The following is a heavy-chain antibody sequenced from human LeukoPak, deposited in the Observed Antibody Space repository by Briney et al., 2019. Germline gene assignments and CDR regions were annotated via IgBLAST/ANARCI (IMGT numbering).Heavy chain of an antibody. Sequence: GASVKVSCKASGYTFTSYYMHWVRQAPGQGLEWMGIINPSGGSTSYAQKFQGRVTMTRDTSTSTVYMELSSLRSEDTAVYYCAAGYSSSWYTSYYFDYWGQEPWSPSPQ. CDR2: INPSGGST. J-gene: IGHJ4*01. D-gene: IGHD6-13*01. CDR1: GYTFTSYY. V-gene: IGHV1-46*01. CDR3: AAGYSSSWYTSYYFDY.